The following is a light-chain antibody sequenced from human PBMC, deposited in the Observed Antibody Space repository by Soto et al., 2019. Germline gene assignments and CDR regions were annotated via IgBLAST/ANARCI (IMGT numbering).Light chain of an antibody. V-gene: IGKV1-5*01. CDR3: QQYNSYSWT. CDR1: QSISYW. J-gene: IGKJ1*01. Sequence: IQMTQAPSTLSASVGDRVTITCRASQSISYWLAWYQQKPGKAPNLLIYDASNLESGVPSRFSGSGFGTEFTLTISSLQPDDFATYYCQQYNSYSWTFGQGTKVDI. CDR2: DAS.